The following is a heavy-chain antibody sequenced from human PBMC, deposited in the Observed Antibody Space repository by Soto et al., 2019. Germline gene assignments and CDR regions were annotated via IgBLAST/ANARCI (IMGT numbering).Heavy chain of an antibody. CDR1: GFTVSSNY. CDR3: ARVTRGFRQYYFGY. CDR2: FYSCGNT. V-gene: IGHV3-53*01. Sequence: EVQLVESGGGLIQPGGSLRLSCAASGFTVSSNYMSWVRQAPGKGLEWVSVFYSCGNTYYADSVKGRFTISRDSSKNTLYLQMNSLRAEDTAVYYCARVTRGFRQYYFGYWGQGTLVTVSS. D-gene: IGHD3-10*01. J-gene: IGHJ4*02.